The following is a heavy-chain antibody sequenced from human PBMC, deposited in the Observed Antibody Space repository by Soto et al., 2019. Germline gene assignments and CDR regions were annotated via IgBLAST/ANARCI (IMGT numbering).Heavy chain of an antibody. J-gene: IGHJ4*02. CDR1: GFTFDDYA. V-gene: IGHV3-9*01. CDR2: ISWNSGRI. D-gene: IGHD1-1*01. CDR3: AKGRDRDGYNLPWLDY. Sequence: EVQLVASGGGLVQPGRSLRLSCAASGFTFDDYAMHWVRQAPGKGLEWVSSISWNSGRIGYGDSVKGRFTISRDNAKNSLYLQMNSLRAEDTALYYCAKGRDRDGYNLPWLDYWGQGTLVTVSS.